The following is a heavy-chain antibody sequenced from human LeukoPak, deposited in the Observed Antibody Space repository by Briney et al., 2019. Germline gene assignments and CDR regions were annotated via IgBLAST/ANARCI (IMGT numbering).Heavy chain of an antibody. D-gene: IGHD2-2*01. V-gene: IGHV1-18*01. CDR3: ARVDVVVVPAPTGY. CDR1: GYTFTSYG. CDR2: ISAYNGNT. Sequence: ASVKVSCKASGYTFTSYGISWVRQAPGRGLEWMGWISAYNGNTNYAQKLQGRVTMTTDTSTSTAYVELRSLRSDDTAVYYCARVDVVVVPAPTGYWGQGTLVTVSS. J-gene: IGHJ4*02.